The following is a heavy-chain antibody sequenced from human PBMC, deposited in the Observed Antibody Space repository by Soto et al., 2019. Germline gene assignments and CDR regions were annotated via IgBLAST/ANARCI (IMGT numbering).Heavy chain of an antibody. CDR1: GGSISGGYY. CDR2: ISASGST. J-gene: IGHJ5*02. Sequence: PSETLSLTCTVSGGSISGGYYWTWIRQHPGKGLEWIGSISASGSTSYNPSLKSRLTVSVDKSKNQFSLNLRSVTDADTAVYYCARRDRSGFSYWLDTCGQGTLLTISS. V-gene: IGHV4-31*02. D-gene: IGHD3-22*01. CDR3: ARRDRSGFSYWLDT.